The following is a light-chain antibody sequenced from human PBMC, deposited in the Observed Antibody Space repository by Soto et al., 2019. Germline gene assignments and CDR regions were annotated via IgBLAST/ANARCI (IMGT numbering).Light chain of an antibody. J-gene: IGKJ5*01. V-gene: IGKV3-15*01. CDR3: QQYNQWPIT. Sequence: EIVMTQSPATLTVSPGERAALSSRASQSAGTNLAWYQQKPGQAPRLLIHGAFTRATGIPARFSGSGSGTEFTLTISSLQSEDFAVFYCQQYNQWPITFGQGTRLVIK. CDR1: QSAGTN. CDR2: GAF.